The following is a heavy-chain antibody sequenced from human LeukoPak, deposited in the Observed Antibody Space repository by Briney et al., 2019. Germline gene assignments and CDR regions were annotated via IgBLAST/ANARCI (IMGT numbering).Heavy chain of an antibody. V-gene: IGHV3-48*04. CDR2: ISSSGSTI. Sequence: GGSLRLSCAASGFTFSSYSMNWVRQAPGKGLEWVSYISSSGSTIYYADSVKGRFTISRDNAKNSLYLQMNSLRAEDTAVYYCARGGAYSSSWYDYWGQGTLVTVSS. CDR3: ARGGAYSSSWYDY. J-gene: IGHJ4*02. CDR1: GFTFSSYS. D-gene: IGHD6-13*01.